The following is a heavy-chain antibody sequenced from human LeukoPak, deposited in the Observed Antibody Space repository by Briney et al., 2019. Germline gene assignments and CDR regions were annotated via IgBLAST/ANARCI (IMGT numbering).Heavy chain of an antibody. D-gene: IGHD1-14*01. V-gene: IGHV3-15*01. CDR1: GFTFSKAW. CDR3: AKPARTDAFDI. Sequence: PGGSLTLSCAASGFTFSKAWMSWVRQAPGKGLEWVGRIKSKTDSGTTYYAARMKGRFTISRDDSKNTLYLQMNSLKTEDTAVYYSAKPARTDAFDIWGQGTMITVSS. J-gene: IGHJ3*02. CDR2: IKSKTDSGTT.